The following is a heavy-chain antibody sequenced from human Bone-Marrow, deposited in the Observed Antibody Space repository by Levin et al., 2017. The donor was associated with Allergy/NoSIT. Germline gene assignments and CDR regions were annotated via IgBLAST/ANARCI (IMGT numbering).Heavy chain of an antibody. CDR1: GFTVSGYY. CDR2: IYDAGRT. CDR3: ARVRFPGYHGSGSYYNEYYFDS. V-gene: IGHV3-53*01. J-gene: IGHJ4*02. D-gene: IGHD3-10*01. Sequence: GESLKISCAASGFTVSGYYLSWVRQAPGKGLEWVSTIYDAGRTYYADSVKGRFTISRDNSTDTLYLQMNSLRADDTAVYFFARVRFPGYHGSGSYYNEYYFDSWGQGTLVTVSS.